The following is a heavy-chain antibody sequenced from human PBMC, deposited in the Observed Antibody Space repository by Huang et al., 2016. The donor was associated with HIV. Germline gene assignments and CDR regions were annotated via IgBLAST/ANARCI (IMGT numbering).Heavy chain of an antibody. V-gene: IGHV4-39*01. J-gene: IGHJ4*02. CDR1: GGSITDSNYY. CDR2: IYYSGDT. Sequence: QLQLQESGPGLVRPSETLSLICTVSGGSITDSNYYWGWIRQPPGKGLEWIGSIYYSGDTDYNPSLKSRVTMSVDTSKNRFSLDIRSVAVADTAIYYCARHFGSWSGYFDSWGQGTLVPSPQ. D-gene: IGHD3-10*01. CDR3: ARHFGSWSGYFDS.